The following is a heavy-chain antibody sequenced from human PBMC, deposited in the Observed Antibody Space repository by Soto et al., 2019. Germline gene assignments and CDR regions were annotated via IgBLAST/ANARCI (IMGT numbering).Heavy chain of an antibody. J-gene: IGHJ6*02. V-gene: IGHV5-51*01. Sequence: GESLKISCKGSGYSFTSYWIGWVRQMPGKGLEWMGIIYPGDSDTGYSPSFQGQVTISADKSISTAYLQWSGLKASDTAMYYCARLLQTTVYYYYGMDVWGQGTTVTVSS. CDR2: IYPGDSDT. D-gene: IGHD4-17*01. CDR3: ARLLQTTVYYYYGMDV. CDR1: GYSFTSYW.